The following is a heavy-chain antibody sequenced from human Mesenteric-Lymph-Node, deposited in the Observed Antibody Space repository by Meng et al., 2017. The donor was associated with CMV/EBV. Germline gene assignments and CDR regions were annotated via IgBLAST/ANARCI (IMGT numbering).Heavy chain of an antibody. J-gene: IGHJ4*02. CDR3: ARGGGYSYGSF. CDR1: GFTFSSSW. V-gene: IGHV3-7*01. Sequence: GESLKISCAVSGFTFSSSWMTWVRQAPGRGLEWVANINQDGTIEQYVDSVKGRFTVSRDNAKNSLYLQMNSLRAEDTAVYYCARGGGYSYGSFWGQGTLVTVSS. D-gene: IGHD5-18*01. CDR2: INQDGTIE.